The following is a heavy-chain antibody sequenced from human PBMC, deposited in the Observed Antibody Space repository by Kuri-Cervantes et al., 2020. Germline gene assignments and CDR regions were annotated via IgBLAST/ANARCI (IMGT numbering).Heavy chain of an antibody. V-gene: IGHV1-8*01. J-gene: IGHJ6*02. CDR2: MNPNSGNT. CDR3: ARGFSVGNFTIFGVVIIKPYYYYGMDV. Sequence: ASVKVSCKASGYTFTSYDINWVRQATGQGLEWMGWMNPNSGNTGYAQKFQGRVTMTRNTSISTAYMELSSLRSEDTAVYYCARGFSVGNFTIFGVVIIKPYYYYGMDVWGQGTTVTVSS. CDR1: GYTFTSYD. D-gene: IGHD3-3*01.